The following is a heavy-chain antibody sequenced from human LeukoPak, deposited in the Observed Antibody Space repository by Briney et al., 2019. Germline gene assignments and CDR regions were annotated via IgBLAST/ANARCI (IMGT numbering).Heavy chain of an antibody. J-gene: IGHJ5*02. CDR2: IHIYRGNT. V-gene: IGHV1-18*01. Sequence: ASVKVSCKASGYSSTNYDISWVRQAPGQGLEWMGWIHIYRGNTNYAQKFQGRVTMTTDTSTSTVYMEVRGLRSDDTAMYYCARDVGITVADSFDPWGQGTLVTVSS. CDR3: ARDVGITVADSFDP. CDR1: GYSSTNYD. D-gene: IGHD6-13*01.